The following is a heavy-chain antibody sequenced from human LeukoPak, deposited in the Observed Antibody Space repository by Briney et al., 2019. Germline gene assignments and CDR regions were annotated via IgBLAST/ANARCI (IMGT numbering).Heavy chain of an antibody. CDR2: IKEDGTET. Sequence: PGGSLRLSCVTSGFTFSSYWMSWVRQAPGKGLEWVANIKEDGTETYYVDSVKGRFTISRDNAKNSLYLQMNSLRVEDTAVYYCAKEGRSLQTYWGQGTLVTVSS. CDR1: GFTFSSYW. V-gene: IGHV3-7*03. D-gene: IGHD5-24*01. CDR3: AKEGRSLQTY. J-gene: IGHJ4*02.